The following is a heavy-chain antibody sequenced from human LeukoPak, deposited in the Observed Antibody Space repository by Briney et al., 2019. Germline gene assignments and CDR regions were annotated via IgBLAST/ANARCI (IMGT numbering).Heavy chain of an antibody. CDR3: ARAARVAAKTLLDY. CDR2: INPNSGGT. Sequence: EASVKVSCKASGYTFTGYYMHWVRQAPGQGLEWMGWINPNSGGTNYAQTFQGRVTMTRDTSISTAYMELSRLRSDDTAVYYCARAARVAAKTLLDYWGQGTLVTVSS. J-gene: IGHJ4*02. V-gene: IGHV1-2*02. CDR1: GYTFTGYY. D-gene: IGHD2-15*01.